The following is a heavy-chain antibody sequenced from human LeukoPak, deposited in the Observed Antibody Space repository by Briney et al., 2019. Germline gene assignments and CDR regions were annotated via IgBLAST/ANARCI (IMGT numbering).Heavy chain of an antibody. CDR3: APLWFGELLSLDY. CDR1: GFTFSGYG. J-gene: IGHJ4*02. V-gene: IGHV3-33*01. D-gene: IGHD3-10*01. Sequence: PGGSLRLSCAASGFTFSGYGMHWVRQAPGKGLEWVAVIWYDGSNKYYADSVKGRFTISRDNSKNTLYLQMNSLRAEDTAVYYCAPLWFGELLSLDYWGQGTLVTVSS. CDR2: IWYDGSNK.